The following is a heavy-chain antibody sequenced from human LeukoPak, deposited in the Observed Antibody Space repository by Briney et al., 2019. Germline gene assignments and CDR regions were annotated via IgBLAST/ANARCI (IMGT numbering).Heavy chain of an antibody. CDR2: ISAYNGNT. CDR1: GYTFTSYG. CDR3: ARDLGSGTFDY. Sequence: ASVKVSCKASGYTFTSYGISWVRQAPGQGLEWMGWISAYNGNTNYVQKLQGRVTMTTDTSTSTACMELRSLRSDDTAVYYCARDLGSGTFDYWGQGTLVTVSS. D-gene: IGHD3-10*01. V-gene: IGHV1-18*01. J-gene: IGHJ4*02.